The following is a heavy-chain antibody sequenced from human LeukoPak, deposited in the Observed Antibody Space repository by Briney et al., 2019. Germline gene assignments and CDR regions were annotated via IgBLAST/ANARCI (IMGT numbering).Heavy chain of an antibody. CDR1: GFTFSSYS. D-gene: IGHD4-17*01. CDR2: ISSSSSYI. CDR3: ARGKRTTVTTNWFDP. Sequence: GGSLRLSCAASGFTFSSYSMNWVRQAPGKGLEWVSSISSSSSYIYYADSVKGRFTISKDNAKNSLYLQMNSLRAEDTAVYYCARGKRTTVTTNWFDPCGQGTLVTVSS. J-gene: IGHJ5*02. V-gene: IGHV3-21*01.